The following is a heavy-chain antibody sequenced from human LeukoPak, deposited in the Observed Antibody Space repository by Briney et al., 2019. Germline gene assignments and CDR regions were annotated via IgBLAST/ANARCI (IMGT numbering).Heavy chain of an antibody. V-gene: IGHV3-21*01. CDR3: ARSANYGYSSGWYDPLGYFDY. Sequence: GGPLTLSCAASVFTFCSYSMNWLRQATGEGLEGVSSISSSSSYIYYADSVKARFTIPRDNAKNSLYLQMNSLRAEDTAVYYCARSANYGYSSGWYDPLGYFDYWGQGTLVTVSS. D-gene: IGHD6-19*01. CDR1: VFTFCSYS. CDR2: ISSSSSYI. J-gene: IGHJ4*02.